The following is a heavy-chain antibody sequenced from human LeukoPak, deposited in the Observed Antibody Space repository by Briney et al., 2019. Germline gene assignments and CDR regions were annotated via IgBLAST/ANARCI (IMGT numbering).Heavy chain of an antibody. Sequence: SETLSLTCTVSGGSISSYYWSWIRQPPGKGLEWIGSIYYSGSTYYNPSLKSRVTISVDTSKNQFSLKLSSVTAADTAVYYCASWWELLGGAFDIWGQGTMVTVSS. V-gene: IGHV4-59*12. CDR1: GGSISSYY. J-gene: IGHJ3*02. D-gene: IGHD1-26*01. CDR3: ASWWELLGGAFDI. CDR2: IYYSGST.